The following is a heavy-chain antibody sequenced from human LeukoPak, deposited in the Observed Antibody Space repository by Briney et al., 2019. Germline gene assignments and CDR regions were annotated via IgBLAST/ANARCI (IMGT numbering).Heavy chain of an antibody. Sequence: PSETLSLTRTVSGGSISRYYWSSGRATPGKGLGWVGYIYYSGSTHYNPSLKSRVTISVDTSKNQFSLKLSSVTAADTAVYYCAREGRDGSDYWGQGTLVTVSS. CDR2: IYYSGST. J-gene: IGHJ4*02. V-gene: IGHV4-59*01. D-gene: IGHD5-24*01. CDR3: AREGRDGSDY. CDR1: GGSISRYY.